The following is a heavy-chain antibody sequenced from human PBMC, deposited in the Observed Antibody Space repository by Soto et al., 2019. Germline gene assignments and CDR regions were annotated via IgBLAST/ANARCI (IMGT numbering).Heavy chain of an antibody. CDR1: GGSISSGDYY. D-gene: IGHD3-10*01. CDR2: IYYSGST. CDR3: ARVSLYGSGSYYSILFRTNYFMDV. J-gene: IGHJ6*02. Sequence: QVQLQESGPGLVKPSQTLSLTCTVSGGSISSGDYYWSWILQPPGKGLEWIGYIYYSGSTYYNPSRKSRVTISVDTSKNQFYLKLRYVTAADTAVYYCARVSLYGSGSYYSILFRTNYFMDVWGQGTTVTVSS. V-gene: IGHV4-30-4*01.